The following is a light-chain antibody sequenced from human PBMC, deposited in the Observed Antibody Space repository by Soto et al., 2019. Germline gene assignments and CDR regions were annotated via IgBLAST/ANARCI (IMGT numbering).Light chain of an antibody. CDR2: EVS. V-gene: IGLV2-23*02. Sequence: QSALTQPASVSGSPGQSITISCTGTSGDVGSYNLVSWYQQHPGKAPKVMIYEVSKRPSGVSNRFSGSKSANTASLTISGLQAEDEAEYYCCSYAGTYVFGTGTKLTVL. CDR1: SGDVGSYNL. J-gene: IGLJ1*01. CDR3: CSYAGTYV.